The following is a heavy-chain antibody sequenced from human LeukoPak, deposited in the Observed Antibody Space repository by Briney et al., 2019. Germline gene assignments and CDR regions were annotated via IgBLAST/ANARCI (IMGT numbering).Heavy chain of an antibody. J-gene: IGHJ5*02. V-gene: IGHV1-69*01. CDR2: IIPIFGTA. Sequence: SVKVSCKASGGTFISYAISGVRQAPGQGLEWMGGIIPIFGTANYAQKFQGRVTITADESTSTAYMELSSLRSKDTAVYYCASSVSEGELHHWGQGTRVTVSS. CDR1: GGTFISYA. D-gene: IGHD1-26*01. CDR3: ASSVSEGELHH.